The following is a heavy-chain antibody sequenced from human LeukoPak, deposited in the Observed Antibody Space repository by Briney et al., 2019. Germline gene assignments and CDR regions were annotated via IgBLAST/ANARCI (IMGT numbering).Heavy chain of an antibody. Sequence: GRSLRLSCAASGFTFSSYAMHWVRQAPGKGLEWVAVISYDGSNKYYADSVKGRFTISRDNSKNTLYLQMNSLRAEDTAVYYCASDRWGRGPRGAFDIWGQGTMVTVSS. CDR1: GFTFSSYA. V-gene: IGHV3-30-3*01. CDR2: ISYDGSNK. D-gene: IGHD3-16*01. J-gene: IGHJ3*02. CDR3: ASDRWGRGPRGAFDI.